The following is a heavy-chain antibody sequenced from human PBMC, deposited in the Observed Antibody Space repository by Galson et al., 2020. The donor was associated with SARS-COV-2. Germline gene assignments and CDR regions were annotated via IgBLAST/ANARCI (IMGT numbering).Heavy chain of an antibody. V-gene: IGHV4-34*01. CDR3: ARAEGGLLWFGESHYYYYGIDV. D-gene: IGHD3-10*01. Sequence: SETLSLTCAVYGGSFSGYYWSWIRQPPGKGLEWIGEINHSGSTNYNPSLKSRVTISVDTSKNQFSLKLSSVTAADTAVYYCARAEGGLLWFGESHYYYYGIDVWGQGTTVTVSS. CDR2: INHSGST. CDR1: GGSFSGYY. J-gene: IGHJ6*02.